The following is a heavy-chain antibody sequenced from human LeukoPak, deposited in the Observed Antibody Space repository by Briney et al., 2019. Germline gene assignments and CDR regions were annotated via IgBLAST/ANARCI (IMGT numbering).Heavy chain of an antibody. J-gene: IGHJ4*02. CDR2: INHSGST. CDR3: ARGIKETTVTTGPLDY. Sequence: SETLSLTCAVYGGSFSGYYWSWIRQPPGKGLEWIGEINHSGSTNYNPSLKSRVTISVDTSKNQFSLKLSSVAAADTAVYYCARGIKETTVTTGPLDYWGQGTLVTVSS. CDR1: GGSFSGYY. D-gene: IGHD4-17*01. V-gene: IGHV4-34*01.